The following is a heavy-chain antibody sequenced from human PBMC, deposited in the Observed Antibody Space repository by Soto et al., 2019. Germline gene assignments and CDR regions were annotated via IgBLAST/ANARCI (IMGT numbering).Heavy chain of an antibody. Sequence: QVQLVQSGAEVKKPGASVKVSCKASGYTFTSYGISWVRQAPGQGLEWMGWISAYNGNTNYAQKLQGRVTMTTDTSTSTAYMELRSLRSDDTAMYYCARDREVATIYYYYGMDVWGQGTTVTVSS. CDR3: ARDREVATIYYYYGMDV. V-gene: IGHV1-18*01. CDR2: ISAYNGNT. CDR1: GYTFTSYG. D-gene: IGHD5-12*01. J-gene: IGHJ6*02.